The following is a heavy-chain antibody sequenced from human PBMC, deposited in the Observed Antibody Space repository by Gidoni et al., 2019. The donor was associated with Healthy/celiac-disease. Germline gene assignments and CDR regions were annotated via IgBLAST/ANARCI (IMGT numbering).Heavy chain of an antibody. CDR2: IIPIFGTA. D-gene: IGHD3-22*01. Sequence: QVQRVQSGAEVKKPGSSVKVSCKASGGTVSSYAISWVRQAPGQGLEWRGGIIPIFGTANAAQKFQGRVTITADESTSTAYMELSSLSSEDAAVYYCARVRPDYYDRSMDVWGQGTTVTVSS. V-gene: IGHV1-69*01. CDR1: GGTVSSYA. CDR3: ARVRPDYYDRSMDV. J-gene: IGHJ6*02.